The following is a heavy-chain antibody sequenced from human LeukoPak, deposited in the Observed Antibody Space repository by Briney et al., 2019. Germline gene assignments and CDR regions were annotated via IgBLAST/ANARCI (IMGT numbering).Heavy chain of an antibody. V-gene: IGHV3-74*01. CDR1: GFTFTTYW. J-gene: IGHJ6*02. Sequence: GGSLRLSCAASGFTFTTYWTHWVRQAPGKGLVWVSHINSDGSITSYADSVKGRFTISRDNAKNTLYLQMNSLRAEDTAVYYCARDAVDTANAVWGQGTTVTVSS. CDR3: ARDAVDTANAV. D-gene: IGHD5-18*01. CDR2: INSDGSIT.